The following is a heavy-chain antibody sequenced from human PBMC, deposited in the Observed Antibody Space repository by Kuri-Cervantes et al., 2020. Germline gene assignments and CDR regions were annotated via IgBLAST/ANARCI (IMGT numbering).Heavy chain of an antibody. CDR2: ISYDGSNE. CDR1: GFTFSTHG. Sequence: GGSLRLSCAASGFTFSTHGMHWVRQAPGKGLEWVAVISYDGSNEYYADSVKGRFTISRDNSKNTLYLQMNSLRAEDTAVYYCARDPTSGYDSDAFDIWGQGKMVIVSS. D-gene: IGHD5-12*01. J-gene: IGHJ3*02. V-gene: IGHV3-30*03. CDR3: ARDPTSGYDSDAFDI.